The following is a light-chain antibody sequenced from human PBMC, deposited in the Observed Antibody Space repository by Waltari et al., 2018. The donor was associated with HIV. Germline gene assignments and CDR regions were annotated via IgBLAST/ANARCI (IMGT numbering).Light chain of an antibody. CDR1: SSHIGAGHV. Sequence: QSVLTPPPSVSGAPGQAVTISCTGSSSHIGAGHVVHWYQELPGTVPKLLIYGNSNRPSGVPGRFSGSKSGTSASLAITGLQAEDEADYYCQSHDTSLSGPCVFGTGTKVTVL. CDR3: QSHDTSLSGPCV. V-gene: IGLV1-40*01. CDR2: GNS. J-gene: IGLJ1*01.